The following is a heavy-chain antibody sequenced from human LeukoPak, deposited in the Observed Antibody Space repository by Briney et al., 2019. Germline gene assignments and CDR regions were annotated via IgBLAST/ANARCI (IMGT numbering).Heavy chain of an antibody. CDR2: ISAYNGNT. Sequence: GASVKVSCKASGYTFTSYGISWVRQAPGQGLEWMGWISAYNGNTNYAQKFQGRVTMTRNTSISTAYMELSSLRSEDTAVYYCARFYSSWDNWGQGTLVTVSS. D-gene: IGHD6-6*01. CDR3: ARFYSSWDN. J-gene: IGHJ4*02. V-gene: IGHV1-18*01. CDR1: GYTFTSYG.